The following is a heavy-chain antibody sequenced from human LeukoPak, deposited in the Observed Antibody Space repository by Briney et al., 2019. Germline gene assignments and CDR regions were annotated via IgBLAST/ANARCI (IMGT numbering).Heavy chain of an antibody. V-gene: IGHV4-59*08. CDR3: ARHWGTTVVSPLTAWDY. CDR1: GGSINSYY. D-gene: IGHD4-23*01. CDR2: VYYSGST. Sequence: SETLSLTCTVSGGSINSYYWSWIRQPPGKGLEWIGYVYYSGSTKYNPSLKSRVAISVDTSKNQFSLKLSSVTAADTAVYYCARHWGTTVVSPLTAWDYWGQGTLVTVSS. J-gene: IGHJ4*02.